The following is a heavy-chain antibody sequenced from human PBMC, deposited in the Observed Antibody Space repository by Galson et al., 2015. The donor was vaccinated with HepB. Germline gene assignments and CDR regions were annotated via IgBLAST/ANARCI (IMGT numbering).Heavy chain of an antibody. Sequence: SLRLSCAASGFTFSTSSMNWVRQAPGKGLEWVSSICSSSSDIYYADSVKGRFTISTDDAKNSLYLHMNSLRAEDTAVYYCARRRLALKMTTVTMGDYGMDVWGQGTTVTVSS. CDR1: GFTFSTSS. D-gene: IGHD4-17*01. CDR3: ARRRLALKMTTVTMGDYGMDV. CDR2: ICSSSSDI. V-gene: IGHV3-21*01. J-gene: IGHJ6*02.